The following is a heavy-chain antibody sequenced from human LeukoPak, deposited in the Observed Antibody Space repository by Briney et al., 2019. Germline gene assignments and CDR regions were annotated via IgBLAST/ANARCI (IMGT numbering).Heavy chain of an antibody. CDR3: ARDQGTISSGHYYFDY. J-gene: IGHJ4*02. V-gene: IGHV3-30*04. CDR2: ISYDGSNK. Sequence: PGGSLRLSCAASGFTFSSYAMHWVRQAPGKGLEWVAVISYDGSNKYYADSVKGRFTISRDNSKNTLYLQMNSLRAEDTAVYYCARDQGTISSGHYYFDYWGQGTLVTVSS. D-gene: IGHD6-19*01. CDR1: GFTFSSYA.